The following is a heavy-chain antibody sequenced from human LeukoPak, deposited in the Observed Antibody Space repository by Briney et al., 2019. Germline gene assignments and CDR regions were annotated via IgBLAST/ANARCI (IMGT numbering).Heavy chain of an antibody. CDR3: ARSAAGVVRFFDY. V-gene: IGHV4-31*03. CDR2: IYYGGST. J-gene: IGHJ4*02. CDR1: GGSISSGDYY. D-gene: IGHD4-23*01. Sequence: PSETLSLTCTVSGGSISSGDYYWSWIHQHPGKGLEWIGYIYYGGSTYYSPSLKSRVTISVDTSKNQFSLKLSSVTAADTAVYYCARSAAGVVRFFDYWGQGTLVTVSS.